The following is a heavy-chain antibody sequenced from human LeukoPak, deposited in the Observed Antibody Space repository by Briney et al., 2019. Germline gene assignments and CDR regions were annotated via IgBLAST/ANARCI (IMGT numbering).Heavy chain of an antibody. CDR2: ISGSGGST. CDR1: GFTFSSYA. J-gene: IGHJ1*01. V-gene: IGHV3-23*01. CDR3: AKGSEDFWGGRGSPDHFQH. Sequence: GGSLRLSCAASGFTFSSYAMSWVRQAPGKGLEWVSAISGSGGSTYYADSVKGRFTISRDNSKNTLYLQMNSLRAEDTAVYYCAKGSEDFWGGRGSPDHFQHWGQGTLVTVSS. D-gene: IGHD3-3*01.